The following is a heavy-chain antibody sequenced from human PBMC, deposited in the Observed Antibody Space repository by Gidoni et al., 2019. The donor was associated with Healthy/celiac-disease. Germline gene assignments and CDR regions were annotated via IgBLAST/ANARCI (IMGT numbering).Heavy chain of an antibody. D-gene: IGHD6-13*01. J-gene: IGHJ3*02. CDR1: GLSRSTSGLR. Sequence: QVTLKESGPALVKPTQTITLTCTLSGLSRSTSGLRVRWIRQPPGKALEWLARIDWDDDKFYSTSLKTRLTISKDTSKNQVVLTMTNMDPVDTATYYCARGIAPGGAFDIWGQGTMVTVSS. CDR3: ARGIAPGGAFDI. CDR2: IDWDDDK. V-gene: IGHV2-70*04.